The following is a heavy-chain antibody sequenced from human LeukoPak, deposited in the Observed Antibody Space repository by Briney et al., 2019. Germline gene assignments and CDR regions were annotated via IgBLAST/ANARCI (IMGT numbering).Heavy chain of an antibody. CDR1: GYTFTSYY. D-gene: IGHD3-10*01. Sequence: ASVTVSCKASGYTFTSYYMHWVRQAPGQGLEWMGIINPSGGSASNAQKFQGRVTMTRDTSTSTVYMELSSLRSEDTAVYYCARDLRFGEPHNWFDPWGQGTLVTVSS. CDR2: INPSGGSA. CDR3: ARDLRFGEPHNWFDP. V-gene: IGHV1-46*01. J-gene: IGHJ5*02.